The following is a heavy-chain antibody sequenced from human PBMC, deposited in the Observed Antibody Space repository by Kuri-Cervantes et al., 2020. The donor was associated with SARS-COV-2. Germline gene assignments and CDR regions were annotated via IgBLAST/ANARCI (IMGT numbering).Heavy chain of an antibody. CDR1: GGTFSSYA. V-gene: IGHV1-69*06. CDR3: ARDRIAASFMGV. CDR2: IIPIFGTA. J-gene: IGHJ6*01. Sequence: SVKVSCKASGGTFSSYAISWVRQAPGQGLEWMGGIIPIFGTANYAQKFQGRVTITADKSTSTAYMELSSLRSEDTAVYYCARDRIAASFMGVWGQGTTVTVSS. D-gene: IGHD6-13*01.